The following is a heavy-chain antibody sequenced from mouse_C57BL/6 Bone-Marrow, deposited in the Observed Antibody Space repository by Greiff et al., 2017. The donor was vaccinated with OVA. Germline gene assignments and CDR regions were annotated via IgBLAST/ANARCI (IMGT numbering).Heavy chain of an antibody. CDR2: IYPRSGNT. CDR3: ACYNDVSNFFDY. V-gene: IGHV1-81*01. D-gene: IGHD2-5*01. J-gene: IGHJ2*01. CDR1: GYTFTSYG. Sequence: VQLQQSGAELARPGASVKLSCKASGYTFTSYGISWVKQRTGQGLEWIGEIYPRSGNTYYNEKFKGKATLTADKSSSTAYMELRSLTSEDDAVYVYACYNDVSNFFDYWGQGTTLTVSS.